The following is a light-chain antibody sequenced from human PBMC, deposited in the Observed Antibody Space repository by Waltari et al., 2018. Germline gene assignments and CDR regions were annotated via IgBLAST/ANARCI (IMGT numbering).Light chain of an antibody. V-gene: IGKV3-15*01. J-gene: IGKJ2*01. Sequence: EIVMTQSPATLSVSPGERATLSGRASQSVSSNLAWYQQKPGQAPRLLIYGASTRATGIPARFSGSGSGTEFTLTISSLQSEDFAVYYCQQYNNWPLYTFGQGTKLEIK. CDR3: QQYNNWPLYT. CDR2: GAS. CDR1: QSVSSN.